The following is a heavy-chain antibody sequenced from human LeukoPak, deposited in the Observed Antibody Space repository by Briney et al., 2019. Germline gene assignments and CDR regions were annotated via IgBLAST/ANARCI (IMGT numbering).Heavy chain of an antibody. Sequence: PGGSLRLSCAASGFTFSSYSMNWVRQAPGKGLEWVSSISSSSSYIYYADSVKGRFTISRDNAKNSLYLQMNGLRAEDTAVYYCARDRKEDYDILTGYYYYYYYGMDVWGQGTTVTVSS. V-gene: IGHV3-21*01. CDR1: GFTFSSYS. CDR3: ARDRKEDYDILTGYYYYYYYGMDV. J-gene: IGHJ6*02. CDR2: ISSSSSYI. D-gene: IGHD3-9*01.